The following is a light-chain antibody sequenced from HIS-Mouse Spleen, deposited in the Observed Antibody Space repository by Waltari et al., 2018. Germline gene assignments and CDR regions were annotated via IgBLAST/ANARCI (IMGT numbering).Light chain of an antibody. J-gene: IGKJ1*01. CDR1: QGISSY. CDR2: AAS. Sequence: AIRMTQSPSSFSASTGDRVTITCRASQGISSYLAWYQQKPGKAPKLLIYAASTLQSGVPSRFSGSGSGTEFTLTISCLQSEDFATYYCQQYYSYPWTFGQGTKVEIK. V-gene: IGKV1-8*01. CDR3: QQYYSYPWT.